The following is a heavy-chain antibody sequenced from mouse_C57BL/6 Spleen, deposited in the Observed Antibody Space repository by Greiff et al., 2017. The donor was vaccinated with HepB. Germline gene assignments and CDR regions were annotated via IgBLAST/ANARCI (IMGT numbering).Heavy chain of an antibody. V-gene: IGHV1-61*01. CDR3: ARDLYGSSGFAY. J-gene: IGHJ3*01. CDR2: IYPSDSET. D-gene: IGHD1-1*01. CDR1: GYTFTSYW. Sequence: VQLQQPGAELVRPGSSVKLSCKASGYTFTSYWMDWVKQRPGQGLEWIGNIYPSDSETHYNQKFKDKATLTVDKSSSTAYMQLSSLTSEDSAVYYCARDLYGSSGFAYWGQGTLVTVSA.